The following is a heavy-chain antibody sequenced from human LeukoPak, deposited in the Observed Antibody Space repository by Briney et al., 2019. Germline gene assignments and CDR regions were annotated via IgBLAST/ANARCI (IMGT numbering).Heavy chain of an antibody. D-gene: IGHD4-17*01. Sequence: PGGSLRLSCAASGFTFSSYEMNWVRQAPGKGLEWVSYISSSGSTIYYADSVKGRFTISRDNAKNSLYLQMNSLRAEDTAVYYCARVHDYGDYDLLGRWYYYMDVWGKGTTVTISS. CDR2: ISSSGSTI. CDR1: GFTFSSYE. CDR3: ARVHDYGDYDLLGRWYYYMDV. V-gene: IGHV3-48*03. J-gene: IGHJ6*03.